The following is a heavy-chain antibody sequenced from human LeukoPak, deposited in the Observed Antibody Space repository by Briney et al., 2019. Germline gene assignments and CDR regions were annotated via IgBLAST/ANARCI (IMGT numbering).Heavy chain of an antibody. V-gene: IGHV1-46*01. D-gene: IGHD6-6*01. CDR2: LSPSGGST. CDR3: AREQLVGTYYFDY. J-gene: IGHJ4*02. CDR1: GYTFTNYY. Sequence: ASVNVSCKASGYTFTNYYMHWVRQAPGQGLEWMGILSPSGGSTSYAQKFQGRVTMTRDTSTSTVYMELSSLRSDDTAVYYCAREQLVGTYYFDYWGQGTLVTVSS.